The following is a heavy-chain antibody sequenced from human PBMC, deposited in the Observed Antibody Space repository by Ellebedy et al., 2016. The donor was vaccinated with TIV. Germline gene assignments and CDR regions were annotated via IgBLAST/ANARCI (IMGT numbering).Heavy chain of an antibody. CDR3: ARDGSSGYSGADY. Sequence: PGGSLRLSCAASGFTFSSYAMHWVRQAPGKGLEWVAVISYDGSNKYYADSVKGRFTISRDNSKNTLYLQMNSLRAEDTVVYYCARDGSSGYSGADYWGQGTLVTVSS. V-gene: IGHV3-30-3*01. CDR2: ISYDGSNK. CDR1: GFTFSSYA. D-gene: IGHD3-22*01. J-gene: IGHJ4*02.